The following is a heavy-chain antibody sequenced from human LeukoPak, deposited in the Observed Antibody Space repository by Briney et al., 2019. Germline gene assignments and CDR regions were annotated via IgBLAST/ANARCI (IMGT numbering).Heavy chain of an antibody. D-gene: IGHD2-21*02. CDR3: AKDACGGDCYLQYFDY. J-gene: IGHJ4*02. CDR1: GFTFSSYG. V-gene: IGHV3-23*01. CDR2: ISGSGGST. Sequence: GGSLRLSCAASGFTFSSYGMHWVRQAPGKGLEWVSAISGSGGSTYYADSVKGRFTISRDNSKNTLYLQMNSLRAEDTAVYYCAKDACGGDCYLQYFDYWGQGTLVTVSS.